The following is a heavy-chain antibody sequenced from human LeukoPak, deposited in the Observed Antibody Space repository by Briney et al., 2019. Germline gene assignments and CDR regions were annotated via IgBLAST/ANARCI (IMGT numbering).Heavy chain of an antibody. CDR3: AHSTYDFWSSSFPYFDY. CDR2: IYWTDDK. V-gene: IGHV2-5*01. J-gene: IGHJ4*02. CDR1: GFSLSTTGVG. D-gene: IGHD3-3*01. Sequence: SGPTLVKPTQTLTLTCTFSGFSLSTTGVGVGWIRQPPGKALEWLALIYWTDDKRYSPSLKSRLTITKDTSKNQVVLTMTNMDPVDTATYYCAHSTYDFWSSSFPYFDYWGQGALVTVSS.